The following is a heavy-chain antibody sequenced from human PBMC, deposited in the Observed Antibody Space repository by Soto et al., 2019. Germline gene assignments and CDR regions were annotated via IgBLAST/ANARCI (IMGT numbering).Heavy chain of an antibody. J-gene: IGHJ4*02. Sequence: SETLSLTCTVSGGYINNYYWSWIRQPPGEGLQLIGYIYYSGSTDYNPSLKSRVAISVDTSKNQFSLKLNSVTAADTAVYYCARGLRDYQPLFLWGQGTLVTVSS. CDR2: IYYSGST. CDR1: GGYINNYY. D-gene: IGHD4-17*01. CDR3: ARGLRDYQPLFL. V-gene: IGHV4-59*12.